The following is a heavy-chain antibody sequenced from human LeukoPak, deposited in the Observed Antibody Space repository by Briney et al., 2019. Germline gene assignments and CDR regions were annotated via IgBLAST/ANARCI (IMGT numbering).Heavy chain of an antibody. CDR1: GYTFTSYG. D-gene: IGHD2-21*02. V-gene: IGHV1-18*01. J-gene: IGHJ4*02. CDR2: ISAYNGNT. CDR3: ARDENYIVVVTAILDY. Sequence: ASVKVSCKASGYTFTSYGISWVRQAPGQGLEWMGWISAYNGNTNYAQKLQGRVTMTTDTSTSTAYMELRSLRSDDTAVYYCARDENYIVVVTAILDYWGQGTLVTVSS.